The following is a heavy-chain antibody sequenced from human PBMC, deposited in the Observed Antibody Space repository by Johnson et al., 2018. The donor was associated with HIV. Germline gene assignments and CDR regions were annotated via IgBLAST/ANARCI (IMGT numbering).Heavy chain of an antibody. CDR1: GFIFSSYA. CDR3: ASLYYDILTGYYYDAIDL. J-gene: IGHJ3*01. CDR2: ISYDGSNK. V-gene: IGHV3-30-3*01. Sequence: VQLVESGGGVVQPGKSLRLSCAASGFIFSSYAMHWVRQAPGKGLEWVAVISYDGSNKYYADSVKGRFTISRDNSKTTLYLQMNSLRAEDTAVYYCASLYYDILTGYYYDAIDLWGQGTMVTVSS. D-gene: IGHD3-9*01.